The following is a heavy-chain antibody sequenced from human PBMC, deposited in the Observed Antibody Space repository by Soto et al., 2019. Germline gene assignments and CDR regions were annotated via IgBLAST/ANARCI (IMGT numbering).Heavy chain of an antibody. V-gene: IGHV1-18*01. J-gene: IGHJ6*03. Sequence: ASVKVSCKASGYTFTSYGISWVRQAPGQGLEWMGWISAYNGNTNYAQKLQGRVTMTTDTSTSTAYMELRSLRSDDTAVYYCARVPIVRFLEWLSETYYMDVLGKGTTVTVSS. D-gene: IGHD3-3*01. CDR1: GYTFTSYG. CDR3: ARVPIVRFLEWLSETYYMDV. CDR2: ISAYNGNT.